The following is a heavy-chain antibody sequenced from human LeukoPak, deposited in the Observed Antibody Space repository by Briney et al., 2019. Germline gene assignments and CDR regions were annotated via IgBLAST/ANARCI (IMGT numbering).Heavy chain of an antibody. V-gene: IGHV4-4*02. J-gene: IGHJ4*02. D-gene: IGHD4-23*01. Sequence: SETLSLTCAVSGGSISSSNWWSWVRPPPGKGLEWIGEIYHSGSTNYNPSLKSRVTISVDKSKNQFSLKLSSVTAADTAVYYCARDAENYGGRSFDYWGQGTLVTVSS. CDR2: IYHSGST. CDR1: GGSISSSNW. CDR3: ARDAENYGGRSFDY.